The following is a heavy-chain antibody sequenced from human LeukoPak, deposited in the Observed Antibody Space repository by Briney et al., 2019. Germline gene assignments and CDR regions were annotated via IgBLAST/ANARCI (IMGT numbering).Heavy chain of an antibody. CDR2: IYHSGST. Sequence: PSETLSLTCTVSGGSISSSSYYWGWIRQPPGKGLEWIGSIYHSGSTNYNPSLKSRVTISVDKSKNQFSLKLSSVTAADTAVYYCARVNLGYCSSTSCFPSLDYWGQGTLVTVSS. D-gene: IGHD2-2*01. CDR1: GGSISSSSYY. V-gene: IGHV4-39*07. CDR3: ARVNLGYCSSTSCFPSLDY. J-gene: IGHJ4*02.